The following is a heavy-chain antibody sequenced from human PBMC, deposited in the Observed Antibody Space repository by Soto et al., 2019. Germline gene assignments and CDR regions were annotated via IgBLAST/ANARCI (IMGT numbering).Heavy chain of an antibody. D-gene: IGHD3-10*01. Sequence: GGSLRLSCAASGFTFSSYSMNWVRQAPGKGLEWVSSISSSSSYIYYADSVKGRFTISRDNAKNSLYLQMNSLRAEDTAVYYCARDNPLMVRGVIITGSGALMDVWGKGTTVTVSS. CDR1: GFTFSSYS. V-gene: IGHV3-21*01. CDR3: ARDNPLMVRGVIITGSGALMDV. J-gene: IGHJ6*04. CDR2: ISSSSSYI.